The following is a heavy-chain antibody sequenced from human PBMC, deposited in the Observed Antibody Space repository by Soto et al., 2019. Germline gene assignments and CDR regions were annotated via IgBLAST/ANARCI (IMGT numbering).Heavy chain of an antibody. Sequence: QVQLQESGPGLVKPSQTLSLTCTVSGGSISSGGYYWSWIRQQPGKGLEWIGYIYYSGSTYYNPSLKTLVTISVATSKTQSSLKLSSVTAADTAVYYCARSSQSTVTTCDYWGQGNLVTVSS. D-gene: IGHD4-17*01. CDR3: ARSSQSTVTTCDY. CDR2: IYYSGST. CDR1: GGSISSGGYY. J-gene: IGHJ4*02. V-gene: IGHV4-31*01.